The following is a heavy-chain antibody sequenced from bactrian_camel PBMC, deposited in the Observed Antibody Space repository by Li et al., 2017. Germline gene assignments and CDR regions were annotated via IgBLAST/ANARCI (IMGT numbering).Heavy chain of an antibody. Sequence: HVQLVESGGGSVQAGGSLKLSCVGSGYTLPLHMAWFRRLPGQGREGVAAIAADGRTNYADSVKGRFTISRDGAKNVIVLQMGSLKPEDTGTYYCAAERPRPVAVGGSSSVSAGRAPWGRSRRDLHRKSVPCPGGGEESVVRGQGTQVTVS. J-gene: IGHJ4*01. CDR2: IAADGRT. D-gene: IGHD2*01. V-gene: IGHV3S53*01. CDR3: AAERPRPVAVGGSSSVSAGRAPWGRSRRDLHRKSVPCPGGGEESVV. CDR1: GYTLPLH.